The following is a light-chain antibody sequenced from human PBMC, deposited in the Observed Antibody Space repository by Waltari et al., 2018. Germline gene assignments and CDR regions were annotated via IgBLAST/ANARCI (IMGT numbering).Light chain of an antibody. CDR2: GAS. J-gene: IGKJ4*01. CDR1: QGIATW. V-gene: IGKV1-12*01. CDR3: QQANTFPLA. Sequence: DIQMTQSPSSVSASVGDTVIITCRASQGIATWLAWYQQKPGKAPSLLIYGASTLQSGVPSRFRGSGFGTEFTLTISILQPEDCAAYYCQQANTFPLAFGGGTRVEVK.